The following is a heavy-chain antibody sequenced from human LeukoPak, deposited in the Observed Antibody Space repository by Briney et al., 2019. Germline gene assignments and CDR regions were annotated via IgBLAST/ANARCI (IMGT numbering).Heavy chain of an antibody. CDR1: GVSFSTYY. D-gene: IGHD6-25*01. V-gene: IGHV4-4*07. J-gene: IGHJ3*02. CDR3: ARKGARSRLGGFKHDTFDI. CDR2: IYTSGST. Sequence: SETLSLTCTVSGVSFSTYYWSWIRQPAGKGLEWIGRIYTSGSTNYNPSLKSRVTISVDTSKNQFSLKLSSVTAADTAVYYCARKGARSRLGGFKHDTFDIWGQGTMVTVSS.